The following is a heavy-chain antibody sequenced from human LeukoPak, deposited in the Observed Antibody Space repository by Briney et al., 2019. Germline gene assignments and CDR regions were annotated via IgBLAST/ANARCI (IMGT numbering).Heavy chain of an antibody. V-gene: IGHV3-23*01. CDR3: AKSRGSTLFDS. J-gene: IGHJ4*02. Sequence: HPGGSLRLSCAASGFSFTSYAMSWVRQAPGKGLEWVSGINGGGDKTYYRDSVKGRITISRDNSKNTLYLQMNSLRAEDTAIYYCAKSRGSTLFDSWGQGTLVTVSS. CDR2: INGGGDKT. CDR1: GFSFTSYA. D-gene: IGHD1-26*01.